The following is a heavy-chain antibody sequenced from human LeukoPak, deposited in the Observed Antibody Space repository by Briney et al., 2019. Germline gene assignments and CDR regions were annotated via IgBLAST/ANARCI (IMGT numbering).Heavy chain of an antibody. J-gene: IGHJ4*02. D-gene: IGHD5-18*01. CDR2: IHSDGSIT. Sequence: GGSLRLSCAASGFTFSSYWMHWVRQAPGKGLVWVSRIHSDGSITSYADSVKGRFTISRDNAKNTLYLQMNSLRAEDTAVYYCARVSMRYNYGNFDYWGQGTLVTVSS. CDR1: GFTFSSYW. V-gene: IGHV3-74*01. CDR3: ARVSMRYNYGNFDY.